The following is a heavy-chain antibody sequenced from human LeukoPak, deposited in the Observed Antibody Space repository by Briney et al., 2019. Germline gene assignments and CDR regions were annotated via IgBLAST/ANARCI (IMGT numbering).Heavy chain of an antibody. CDR3: AAAGTGFFDY. CDR2: ISWSSDSI. D-gene: IGHD6-13*01. CDR1: GFTFSSYS. Sequence: GGSLRLSCAASGFTFSSYSMNWVRQAPGKGLEWVSGISWSSDSITYADSVKGRFTISRDNAKNSLYLQMNSLKPEDTALYYCAAAGTGFFDYWGQGTLVTVSS. J-gene: IGHJ4*02. V-gene: IGHV3-9*01.